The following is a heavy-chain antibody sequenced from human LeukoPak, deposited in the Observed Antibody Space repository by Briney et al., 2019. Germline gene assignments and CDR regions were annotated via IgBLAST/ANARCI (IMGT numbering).Heavy chain of an antibody. V-gene: IGHV3-30-3*01. CDR2: ISYDGSNK. Sequence: GGSLRLSCAASGFTFSSYAMHWVRQAPGKGLEWVAVISYDGSNKYYADSVKGRFTISRDNSKNTLYLQMNSLRAEDTAVYYCARDRAGGSSHYYYYGMDVWGQGTTVTVSS. CDR3: ARDRAGGSSHYYYYGMDV. J-gene: IGHJ6*02. D-gene: IGHD1-26*01. CDR1: GFTFSSYA.